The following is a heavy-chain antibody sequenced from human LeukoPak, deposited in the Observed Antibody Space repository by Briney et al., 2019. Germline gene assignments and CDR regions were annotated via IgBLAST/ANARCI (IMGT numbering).Heavy chain of an antibody. CDR1: GFTFSSYE. J-gene: IGHJ6*02. CDR2: ISSSGSTI. V-gene: IGHV3-48*03. Sequence: QPGGSLRLSCAASGFTFSSYEMNWVCQAPGKGLEWVSYISSSGSTIYYADSVKGRFTISRDNAKNSLYLQMNSLRAEDTAVYYCARGLLIGYYYGMDVWGQGTTVTVSS. CDR3: ARGLLIGYYYGMDV. D-gene: IGHD2-15*01.